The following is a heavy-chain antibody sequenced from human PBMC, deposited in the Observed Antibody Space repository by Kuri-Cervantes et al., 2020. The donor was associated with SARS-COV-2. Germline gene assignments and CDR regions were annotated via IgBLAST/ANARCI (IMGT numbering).Heavy chain of an antibody. Sequence: GESLKISCAASGFTFSDYYMNWVRQAPGKGLEWVSVIYSGGRTEYEDSVKGRFSISRDTSKNTLHLQMNGLRADDTAVYYCAKDALRDFGVVIIPRFDYWGQGTLVTVSS. J-gene: IGHJ4*02. CDR3: AKDALRDFGVVIIPRFDY. D-gene: IGHD3-3*01. CDR1: GFTFSDYY. V-gene: IGHV3-53*01. CDR2: IYSGGRT.